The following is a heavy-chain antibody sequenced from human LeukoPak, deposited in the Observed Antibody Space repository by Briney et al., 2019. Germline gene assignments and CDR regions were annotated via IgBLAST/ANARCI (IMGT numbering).Heavy chain of an antibody. CDR1: GYTFTSYG. CDR2: ISAYNGNT. CDR3: ARVGTDDRIAAAGFFDY. V-gene: IGHV1-18*01. D-gene: IGHD6-13*01. J-gene: IGHJ4*02. Sequence: ASVKVSCKASGYTFTSYGISWVRQAPGQGLEWMGWISAYNGNTNYAQKLQGRVTMTTDTSTSTAYMELRSLRSDDTAVYYCARVGTDDRIAAAGFFDYWGQGTLVTVSS.